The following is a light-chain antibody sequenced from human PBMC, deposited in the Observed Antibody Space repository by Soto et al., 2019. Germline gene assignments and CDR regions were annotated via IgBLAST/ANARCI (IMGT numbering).Light chain of an antibody. V-gene: IGLV2-14*01. CDR1: SSDVGGYNF. J-gene: IGLJ2*01. CDR3: SSYTISTTRMV. Sequence: QSALTQPASVSGSPGQSITISCTGTSSDVGGYNFVSWYQQHPGKAPKLMIFDVTNRPSGVSNRFSGSKSGNTASLTISGLQAEDEADYYCSSYTISTTRMVFGGGTQLTVL. CDR2: DVT.